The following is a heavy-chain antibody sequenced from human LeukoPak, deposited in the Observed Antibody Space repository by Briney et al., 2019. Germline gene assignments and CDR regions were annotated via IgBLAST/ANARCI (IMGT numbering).Heavy chain of an antibody. Sequence: GGSLRLSCAASGFTFSSYAMSWVRQAPGKGLEWVSAISGSGGSTYYADSVKGRFTISRDNSKNTLYLQMNSLRAEDAAVYYCAKMEEQLNDAFDIWGQGTMVTVSS. V-gene: IGHV3-23*01. CDR2: ISGSGGST. CDR1: GFTFSSYA. D-gene: IGHD6-6*01. CDR3: AKMEEQLNDAFDI. J-gene: IGHJ3*02.